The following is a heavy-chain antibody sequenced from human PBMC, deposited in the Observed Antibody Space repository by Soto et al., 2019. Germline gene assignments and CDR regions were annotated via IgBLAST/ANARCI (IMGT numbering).Heavy chain of an antibody. CDR2: IGAARDP. V-gene: IGHV3-13*05. D-gene: IGHD2-2*02. J-gene: IGHJ6*02. Sequence: SLSLFCATSGFTFRNFDMDWARQVPGKGLEWVSAIGAARDPYYLGSVKGRFTISRENAKNSVYLQMNDLRAGDSAVYYCARAYTGRLPRRADYYYAMDVWGQGTTVTVSS. CDR1: GFTFRNFD. CDR3: ARAYTGRLPRRADYYYAMDV.